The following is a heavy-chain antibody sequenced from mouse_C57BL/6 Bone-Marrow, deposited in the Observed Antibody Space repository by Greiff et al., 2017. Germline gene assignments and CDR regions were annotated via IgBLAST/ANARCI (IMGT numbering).Heavy chain of an antibody. J-gene: IGHJ4*01. CDR1: GFNINNTY. CDR2: IDPANGNT. CDR3: ASASNHTRYCAMDY. D-gene: IGHD2-5*01. Sequence: VQLQQSVAELVRPGASVKLSCTASGFNINNTYMHWVKQRPEQGLEWIGRIDPANGNTKYAPTFQGKATITADKSSNTAYLQLSSLTSKDTAIYDSASASNHTRYCAMDYWGQGTTVTVSS. V-gene: IGHV14-3*01.